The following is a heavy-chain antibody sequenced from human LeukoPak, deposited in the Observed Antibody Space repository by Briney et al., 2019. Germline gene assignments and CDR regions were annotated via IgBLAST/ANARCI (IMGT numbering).Heavy chain of an antibody. D-gene: IGHD4-17*01. CDR1: GFTFSSYW. Sequence: GGSLRLSCAASGFTFSSYWMHWVRQAPGKGLVWVSRINSDGSSTSYADSVKGRFTISRDNAKNSLYLQMNSLRAEDTAVYYCARDRQDDYGDLEPFDYWGQGTLVTVSS. V-gene: IGHV3-74*01. J-gene: IGHJ4*02. CDR2: INSDGSST. CDR3: ARDRQDDYGDLEPFDY.